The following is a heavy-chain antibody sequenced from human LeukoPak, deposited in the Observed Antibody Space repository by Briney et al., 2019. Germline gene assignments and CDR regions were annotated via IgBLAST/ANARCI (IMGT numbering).Heavy chain of an antibody. CDR3: ARVYQARYRGEYSSSWSDY. Sequence: GGSLRLSCAASGFTVSSNYMSWVRQAPGKGLEWVSVIYSGGSTYYADSVKGRFTISRDNSKNSLYLQMNSLRAEDTAVYYCARVYQARYRGEYSSSWSDYWGQGTLVTVSS. CDR1: GFTVSSNY. D-gene: IGHD6-13*01. J-gene: IGHJ4*02. CDR2: IYSGGST. V-gene: IGHV3-66*01.